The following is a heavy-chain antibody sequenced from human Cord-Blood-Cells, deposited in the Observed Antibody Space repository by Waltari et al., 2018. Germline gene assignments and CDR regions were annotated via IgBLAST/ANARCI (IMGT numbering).Heavy chain of an antibody. D-gene: IGHD3-10*01. V-gene: IGHV4-59*11. CDR3: ARSPITMVRGVIGWFDP. CDR2: IYYSGST. CDR1: GGSIRRHY. J-gene: IGHJ5*02. Sequence: QVQLQESGPGLVKPSETLSLTCTVSGGSIRRHYWSWIRPPPGKGLEWIGYIYYSGSTNYNPSLKSRVTISVDTSKNQFSLKLSSVTAADTAVYYCARSPITMVRGVIGWFDPWGQGTLVTVSS.